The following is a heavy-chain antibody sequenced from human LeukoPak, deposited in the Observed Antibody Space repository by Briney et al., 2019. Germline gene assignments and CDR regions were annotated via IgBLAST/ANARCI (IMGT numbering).Heavy chain of an antibody. V-gene: IGHV4-31*03. CDR1: GGSISSGGYY. CDR3: ARSPGYCSSTSCYIYYYGMDV. CDR2: IYYSGST. D-gene: IGHD2-2*02. J-gene: IGHJ6*02. Sequence: SETLSLTCTVSGGSISSGGYYWSWIRQHPGKGLEWIGYIYYSGSTYYNPSLKSRVTISVDTSKNQFSLKLSSVTAADTAVYYCARSPGYCSSTSCYIYYYGMDVWGQGTTVTVSS.